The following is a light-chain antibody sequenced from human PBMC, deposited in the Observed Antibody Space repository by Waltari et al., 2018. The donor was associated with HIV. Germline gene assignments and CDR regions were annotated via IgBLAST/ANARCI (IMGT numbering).Light chain of an antibody. CDR2: DVS. Sequence: SSDVGGYNYVSWYQQHPGKAPKLMIFDVSNRPSGVSNRFSGSKSGNTASLTISGLQAEDEADYYCSSYTSINTWVFGTGTKLTVL. CDR1: SSDVGGYNY. J-gene: IGLJ3*02. V-gene: IGLV2-14*03. CDR3: SSYTSINTWV.